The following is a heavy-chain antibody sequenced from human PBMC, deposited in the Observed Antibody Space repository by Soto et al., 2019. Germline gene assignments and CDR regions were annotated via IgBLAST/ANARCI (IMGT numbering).Heavy chain of an antibody. V-gene: IGHV4-59*01. Sequence: SETLSLTCTVSGGSISSYYWSWIRQPPGKGLEWIGYIYYSGSTNYNPSLKSRVTISVDTSKNQFSLKPSSVTAADTAVYYCARVWGGAFDIWGQGTMVTLSS. J-gene: IGHJ3*02. CDR2: IYYSGST. CDR3: ARVWGGAFDI. D-gene: IGHD3-10*01. CDR1: GGSISSYY.